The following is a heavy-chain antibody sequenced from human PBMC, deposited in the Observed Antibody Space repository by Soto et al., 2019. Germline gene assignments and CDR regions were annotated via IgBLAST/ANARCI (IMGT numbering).Heavy chain of an antibody. D-gene: IGHD4-4*01. CDR3: AHTTHSPYGWGNYVYFDY. Sequence: GSGPTLVNPTQTLTLTCTFSGFSLSTSGVGVGWIRQPPGKALEWLALIYWDDDKRYSPSLKSRLTITKDTSKNQVVLTMTNMDPVDTATYYCAHTTHSPYGWGNYVYFDYWGQGTLVTVSS. CDR1: GFSLSTSGVG. V-gene: IGHV2-5*02. CDR2: IYWDDDK. J-gene: IGHJ4*02.